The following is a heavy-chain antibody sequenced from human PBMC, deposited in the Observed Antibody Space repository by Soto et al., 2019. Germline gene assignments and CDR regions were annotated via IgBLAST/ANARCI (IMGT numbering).Heavy chain of an antibody. CDR2: IIPIFGTA. CDR1: GGTLSSYA. J-gene: IGHJ4*02. V-gene: IGHV1-69*13. D-gene: IGHD1-26*01. CDR3: ARGFSGSYPDGY. Sequence: SSVKVSCKASGGTLSSYAISWLRQAPGQGLEWMGGIIPIFGTANYAQKFQGRVTITADESTSTSYMELSSLRSEDTAVYYCARGFSGSYPDGYWGQGTLVTVSS.